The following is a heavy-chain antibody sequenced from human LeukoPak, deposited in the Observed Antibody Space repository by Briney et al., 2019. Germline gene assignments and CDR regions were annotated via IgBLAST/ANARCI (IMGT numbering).Heavy chain of an antibody. Sequence: SETLSLTCAVYGGSFSGYYWSWIRQPPGKGLEWIGEINHSGSTNYNPSLKSRVTISVDTSKNQFSLKLSSVTAADTAVYYCARGSYYDSSCYYAFSFFFGYWGQGTLVTVSS. J-gene: IGHJ4*02. CDR3: ARGSYYDSSCYYAFSFFFGY. CDR2: INHSGST. D-gene: IGHD3-22*01. V-gene: IGHV4-34*01. CDR1: GGSFSGYY.